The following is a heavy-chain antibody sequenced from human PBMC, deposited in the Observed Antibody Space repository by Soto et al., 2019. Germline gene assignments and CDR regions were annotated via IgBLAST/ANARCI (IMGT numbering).Heavy chain of an antibody. CDR1: GFTFSDYY. CDR3: ARGTYDLWSGYNWFDP. J-gene: IGHJ5*02. D-gene: IGHD3-3*01. V-gene: IGHV3-11*01. Sequence: QVQLVESGGGLLKPGGSLRLSCAASGFTFSDYYMSWIRQAPGKGLEWASYISSSGSTIYYADSVKGRFTISRDNAKNSLYLQMNSLRAEDKAVYYCARGTYDLWSGYNWFDPWGQGTLVTVSS. CDR2: ISSSGSTI.